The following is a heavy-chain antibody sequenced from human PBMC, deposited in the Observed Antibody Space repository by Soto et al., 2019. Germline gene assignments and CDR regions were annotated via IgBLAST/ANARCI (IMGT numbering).Heavy chain of an antibody. D-gene: IGHD3-10*01. Sequence: GGSLRLSCAASGFPFSTYSMSWVRQAPGKGLEWVSSISSGRSYMYYADSVKGRFTVSRDNAKNSLYLQMNSLRAEDAAVYYCARDISSYYPDAFDIWGQGTMVTVS. J-gene: IGHJ3*02. CDR1: GFPFSTYS. CDR3: ARDISSYYPDAFDI. CDR2: ISSGRSYM. V-gene: IGHV3-21*01.